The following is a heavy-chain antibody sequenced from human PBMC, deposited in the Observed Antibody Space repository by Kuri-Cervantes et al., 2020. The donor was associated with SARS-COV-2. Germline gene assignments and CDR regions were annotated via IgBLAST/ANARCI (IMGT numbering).Heavy chain of an antibody. Sequence: SETLSLTCTVSGGSISSYYWSWIRQPPGKGLEWIGSIYYSGSTYYNPSLKSRVTISVDTSRNQFSLKLSSVTAADTAVYYCARDSYDTMDVWGKGTTVTVSS. CDR3: ARDSYDTMDV. CDR1: GGSISSYY. D-gene: IGHD3-9*01. CDR2: IYYSGST. J-gene: IGHJ6*03. V-gene: IGHV4-59*12.